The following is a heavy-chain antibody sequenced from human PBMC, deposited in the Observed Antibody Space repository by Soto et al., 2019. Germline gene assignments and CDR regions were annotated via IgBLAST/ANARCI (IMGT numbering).Heavy chain of an antibody. J-gene: IGHJ4*02. CDR2: ISYGGGTT. V-gene: IGHV3-23*01. CDR3: AKNPGSYYDSTGYHFDY. Sequence: EVQLLESGGGLVQPGGSLRLSCAASEFTFSNYAMSWVRQAPGKGLEWVSAISYGGGTTYYADSVKGRFTISRDNSKNPLYLQMNSLRAEDTAVYYCAKNPGSYYDSTGYHFDYWGQGTLVTVSS. D-gene: IGHD3-22*01. CDR1: EFTFSNYA.